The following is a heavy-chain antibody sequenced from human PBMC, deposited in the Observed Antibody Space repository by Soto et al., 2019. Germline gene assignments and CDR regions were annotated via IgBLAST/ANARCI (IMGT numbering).Heavy chain of an antibody. CDR2: IIPIFGTA. CDR1: GGTFSSYA. V-gene: IGHV1-69*01. D-gene: IGHD5-18*01. J-gene: IGHJ5*02. CDR3: ARDRSSGYSYGYGIGFWFDP. Sequence: QVQLVQSGAEVKKPGSSVKVSCKASGGTFSSYAISWVRQAPGQGLEWMGGIIPIFGTANYGQKFQGRVTITADESTSTAYMELSSLRSEDTAVDYCARDRSSGYSYGYGIGFWFDPWGQGTLVTVSS.